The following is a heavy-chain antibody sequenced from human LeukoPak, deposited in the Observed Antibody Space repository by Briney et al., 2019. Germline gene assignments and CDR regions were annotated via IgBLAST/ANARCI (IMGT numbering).Heavy chain of an antibody. CDR3: AKTPYYDFWSGYFDY. D-gene: IGHD3-3*01. CDR1: GGSFSGYY. J-gene: IGHJ4*02. V-gene: IGHV4-34*01. Sequence: SETLSLTCAVYGGSFSGYYWSWIRQPPGKGLEWIGEINHSGSTNYNPSLKSRVTISVDTSKNQFSLKLSSVTAADTALYYCAKTPYYDFWSGYFDYWGQGTLVTVSS. CDR2: INHSGST.